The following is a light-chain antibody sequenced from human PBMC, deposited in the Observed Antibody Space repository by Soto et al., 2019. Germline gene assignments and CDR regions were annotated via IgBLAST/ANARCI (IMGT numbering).Light chain of an antibody. CDR2: LEGSGSY. V-gene: IGLV4-60*02. CDR1: SGHSTYI. CDR3: ETWDTNVVV. Sequence: QPMLTQSSSASASLGSSVKLTCTLSSGHSTYIIAWHQQQPGKAPRYLMKLEGSGSYNKGSGIPDRFSGSSSGADRYLTISNLQFEDEADYYCETWDTNVVVFGGGTQLTVL. J-gene: IGLJ2*01.